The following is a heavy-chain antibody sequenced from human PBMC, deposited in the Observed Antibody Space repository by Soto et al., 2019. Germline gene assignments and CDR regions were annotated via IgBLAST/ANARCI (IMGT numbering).Heavy chain of an antibody. CDR1: GGSISSYY. CDR3: AGCIAARPEFDY. D-gene: IGHD6-6*01. Sequence: SETLSLTCTVSGGSISSYYWSWIRQPPGKGLEWIGYIYYSGSTYYNPSLKSRVNVSVDTSKNQFSLKLSSVTAADTAVYYCAGCIAARPEFDYWGQGTLVTVSS. J-gene: IGHJ4*02. V-gene: IGHV4-59*04. CDR2: IYYSGST.